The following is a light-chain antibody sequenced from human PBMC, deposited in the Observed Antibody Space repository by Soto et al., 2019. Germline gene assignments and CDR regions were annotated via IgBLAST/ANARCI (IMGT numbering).Light chain of an antibody. CDR2: GAS. J-gene: IGKJ2*01. CDR3: QQYNNSRLYT. CDR1: QSVSSN. V-gene: IGKV3-15*01. Sequence: EIVMTQSPATLSVSPGERATLSCRASQSVSSNLAWYQQKPGQAPRLLIYGASTRATGIPARFSGSGSGTVFTLTICRLQSEDFAVYFCQQYNNSRLYTFGQGTKLEIK.